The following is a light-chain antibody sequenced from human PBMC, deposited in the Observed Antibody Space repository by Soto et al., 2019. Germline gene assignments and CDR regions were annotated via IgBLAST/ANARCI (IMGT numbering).Light chain of an antibody. CDR3: SSSAGSKKV. V-gene: IGLV2-8*01. Sequence: QSALTQPPSASGSPGQSVTISCTGTSSDVGGYNYVSWYQQHPGKAPKLMIYEVSKRPSGVPDRFSGSKSGNTASLTVSGLQAEEEADYYCSSSAGSKKVFGTGTKVTVL. CDR1: SSDVGGYNY. J-gene: IGLJ1*01. CDR2: EVS.